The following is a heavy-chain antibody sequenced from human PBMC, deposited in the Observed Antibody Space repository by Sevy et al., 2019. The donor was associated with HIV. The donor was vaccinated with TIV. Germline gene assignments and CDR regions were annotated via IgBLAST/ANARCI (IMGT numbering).Heavy chain of an antibody. CDR2: IAWNGDYA. J-gene: IGHJ4*02. V-gene: IGHV3-20*04. CDR1: GFTFDDDG. CDR3: GRDGDFRGGIALYPN. Sequence: GGSLRLSCAASGFTFDDDGMGWVRQVPGRELEWMSGIAWNGDYANYGDSVKGRFTISRDNAKNSLYLQMDSLTAEDTALYYCGRDGDFRGGIALYPNWGQGTLVTVSS. D-gene: IGHD3-10*01.